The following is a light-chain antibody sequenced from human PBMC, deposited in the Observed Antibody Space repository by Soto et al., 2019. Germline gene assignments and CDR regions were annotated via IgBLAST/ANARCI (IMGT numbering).Light chain of an antibody. Sequence: EIVLTQSPGTLSLSPGERATLSCRASQRVYNSYLAWYQQKPGQPPRLLFFDASSRATGVPHRFSAGGSGTDFTLIISSLQPEDFAVYYCQQRVNWPPTFGGGTKVDIK. CDR3: QQRVNWPPT. V-gene: IGKV3D-20*02. CDR2: DAS. J-gene: IGKJ4*01. CDR1: QRVYNSY.